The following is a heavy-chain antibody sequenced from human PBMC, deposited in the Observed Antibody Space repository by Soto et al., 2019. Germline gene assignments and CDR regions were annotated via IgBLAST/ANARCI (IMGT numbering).Heavy chain of an antibody. V-gene: IGHV3-13*01. D-gene: IGHD3-16*02. CDR3: ARVRNYDYVWGSYRYPEANYYGMDV. CDR1: GFPFSSYD. Sequence: PGGSLRLSCAASGFPFSSYDMHWVRQATGKGLEWVSAIGTAGDTYYPGSVKGRFTISRENAKNSLYLQMNSLRAEDTAVYYCARVRNYDYVWGSYRYPEANYYGMDVWGQGTTVTVSS. J-gene: IGHJ6*02. CDR2: IGTAGDT.